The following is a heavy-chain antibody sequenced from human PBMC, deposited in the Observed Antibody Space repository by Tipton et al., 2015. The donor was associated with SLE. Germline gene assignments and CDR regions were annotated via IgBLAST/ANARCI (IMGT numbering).Heavy chain of an antibody. V-gene: IGHV4-39*07. CDR3: ASEYSSSVGMDV. Sequence: TLSLTCTVSGGSVSSSSYYWGWIRQPPGKGLEWIGSIYYTGNTFYNPSLKSRVFLSIDTSKSHFSLEMKSVTAADTAVYYCASEYSSSVGMDVWGQGTTVIVSS. CDR1: GGSVSSSSYY. D-gene: IGHD6-6*01. J-gene: IGHJ6*02. CDR2: IYYTGNT.